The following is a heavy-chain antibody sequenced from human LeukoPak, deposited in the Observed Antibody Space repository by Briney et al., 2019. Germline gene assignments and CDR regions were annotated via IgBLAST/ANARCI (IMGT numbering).Heavy chain of an antibody. J-gene: IGHJ5*02. D-gene: IGHD6-19*01. V-gene: IGHV1-46*01. CDR2: ISSSGGST. Sequence: ASVKVSCKASGYTFTSQYVHWVRQAPGQGLEWLGIISSSGGSTKYAQKFRGRVTMTSDTSTSTVHMELGRLRSEDTAVYYCARDLSSGSRRGFDPWGQGTLVTVSS. CDR3: ARDLSSGSRRGFDP. CDR1: GYTFTSQY.